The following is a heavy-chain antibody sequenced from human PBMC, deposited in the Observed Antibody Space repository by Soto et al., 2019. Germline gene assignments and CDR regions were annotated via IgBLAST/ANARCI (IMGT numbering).Heavy chain of an antibody. CDR2: TSGDGSST. V-gene: IGHV3-74*01. CDR3: ARAGYSNSGNFRVDY. Sequence: EVQLVESGGGLVQPGGSLRLSCAASGFIFSNYWMHWVRQAPGKGLVWVSRTSGDGSSTNYADSVKGRFTISRDNAKNTLYVQLNSLRAEDTAVYYGARAGYSNSGNFRVDYWGQGTLVTVSS. CDR1: GFIFSNYW. J-gene: IGHJ4*02. D-gene: IGHD3-10*01.